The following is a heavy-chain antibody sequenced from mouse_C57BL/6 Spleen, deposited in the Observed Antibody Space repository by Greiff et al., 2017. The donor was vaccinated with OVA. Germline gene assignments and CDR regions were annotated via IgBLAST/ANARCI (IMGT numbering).Heavy chain of an antibody. CDR2: ISSGGSYT. J-gene: IGHJ4*01. D-gene: IGHD1-1*01. V-gene: IGHV5-6*01. Sequence: VQLKESGGDLVKPGGSLKLSCAASGFTFSSYGMSWVRQTPDKRLEWVATISSGGSYTYYPDSVKGRFTISRDNAKNTLYLQMSSLKSEDTAMYYCARPYYGSSYYYAMDYWGQGTSVTVSS. CDR1: GFTFSSYG. CDR3: ARPYYGSSYYYAMDY.